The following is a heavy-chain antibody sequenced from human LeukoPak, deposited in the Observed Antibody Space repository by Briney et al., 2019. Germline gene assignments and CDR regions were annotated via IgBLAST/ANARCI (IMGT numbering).Heavy chain of an antibody. V-gene: IGHV3-21*01. J-gene: IGHJ3*02. CDR2: ISGSGGST. CDR3: ARDDPSYYESSFDI. Sequence: GGSLRLSCAASGFTFSSYGVHWVRQAPGKGLEWVSAISGSGGSTYYADSVKGRFTISRDSAKNSLYLQMNSLRAEDTAVYYCARDDPSYYESSFDIWGQGTMVTVSS. CDR1: GFTFSSYG. D-gene: IGHD3-22*01.